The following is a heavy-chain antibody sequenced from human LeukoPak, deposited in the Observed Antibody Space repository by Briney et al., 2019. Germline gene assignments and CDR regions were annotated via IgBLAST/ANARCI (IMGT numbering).Heavy chain of an antibody. J-gene: IGHJ5*02. D-gene: IGHD2-15*01. CDR3: VRSKSGAYGWFDP. Sequence: PSETPSLTCTVSGGSISGYFWTWIRQPPGKGLEGIGYIYYTGNTNYNPSLKSRVTISIDTSKNHFSLNVNSVTAADAAMYYCVRSKSGAYGWFDPWGPGTLVTVSS. CDR1: GGSISGYF. V-gene: IGHV4-59*01. CDR2: IYYTGNT.